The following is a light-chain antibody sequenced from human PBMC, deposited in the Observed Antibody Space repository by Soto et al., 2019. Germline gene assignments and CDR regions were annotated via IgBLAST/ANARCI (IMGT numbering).Light chain of an antibody. CDR2: DAS. V-gene: IGKV3-11*01. CDR3: QQRSNWPRT. J-gene: IGKJ1*01. CDR1: QSVSSSY. Sequence: EFVLTQSPGTLTLSPGQRATLSCRASQSVSSSYLAWYQQKPGQAPRLHIYDASNRATGIPARFSGSGSGTDFTLTISSLEPEDFAVYYCQQRSNWPRTFGQGTKVDI.